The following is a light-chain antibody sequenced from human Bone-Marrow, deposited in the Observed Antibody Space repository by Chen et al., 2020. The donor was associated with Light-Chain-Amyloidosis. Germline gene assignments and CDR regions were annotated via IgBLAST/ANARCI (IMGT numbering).Light chain of an antibody. CDR3: QSYDTSLSGSV. CDR1: SSNIGAGYD. J-gene: IGLJ2*01. V-gene: IGLV1-40*01. CDR2: GNS. Sequence: QSVLTQPPSVSGAPGQRVTLSCTGSSSNIGAGYDVHWYRQLPGTAPKLLISGNSNRPSGVPDRFSGSRSGTSASPAISGLQAEDEADYYCQSYDTSLSGSVFGGGTKLTVL.